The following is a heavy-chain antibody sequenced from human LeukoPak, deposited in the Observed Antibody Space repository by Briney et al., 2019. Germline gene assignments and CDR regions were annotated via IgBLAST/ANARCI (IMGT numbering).Heavy chain of an antibody. V-gene: IGHV3-15*01. Sequence: GGSLRLSCAASGFSFSNAWMSWVRQAPGKGLEWVGRIKSKTDGGTTDHAAPVKGRFTISRDDSKNTLYLQMNSLKTEDTAVYYCTTDTYYDFWSGYLARNWGQGTLVTVSS. CDR1: GFSFSNAW. D-gene: IGHD3-3*01. CDR2: IKSKTDGGTT. J-gene: IGHJ4*02. CDR3: TTDTYYDFWSGYLARN.